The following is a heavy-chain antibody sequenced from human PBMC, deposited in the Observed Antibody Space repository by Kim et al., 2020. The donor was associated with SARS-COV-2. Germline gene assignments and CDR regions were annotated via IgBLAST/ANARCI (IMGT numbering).Heavy chain of an antibody. Sequence: LKSRVTISVDTSKNQFSLKLSSVTAADTAVYYCARRPYSSSSVYYYGMDVWGQGTTVTVSS. CDR3: ARRPYSSSSVYYYGMDV. D-gene: IGHD6-6*01. V-gene: IGHV4-39*01. J-gene: IGHJ6*02.